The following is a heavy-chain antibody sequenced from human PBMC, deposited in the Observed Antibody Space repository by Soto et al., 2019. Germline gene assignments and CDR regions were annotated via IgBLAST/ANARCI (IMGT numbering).Heavy chain of an antibody. CDR2: INDGNGNT. V-gene: IGHV1-3*01. CDR1: GYIFTSYA. CDR3: ARGLHTYYYYYMDV. D-gene: IGHD3-16*01. J-gene: IGHJ6*03. Sequence: ASVKVSCKASGYIFTSYAMHWVRQAPGQRLEWMGWINDGNGNTKYSQKFQGRVTITRDTSASTGYMELSSLRSEDTAVYYCARGLHTYYYYYMDVWGKGTTVTVS.